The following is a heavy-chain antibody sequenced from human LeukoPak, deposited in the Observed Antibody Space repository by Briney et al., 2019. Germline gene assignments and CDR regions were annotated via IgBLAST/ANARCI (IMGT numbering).Heavy chain of an antibody. V-gene: IGHV3-74*01. CDR3: ARAGVEMATIITEGAFDI. CDR2: INSDGSST. J-gene: IGHJ3*02. Sequence: GGSLRLSCAASGFTFSSYWMHWVRKAPGKGLVWVSRINSDGSSTSYADSVKGRFTISRDNAKNTLYLQMNSLRAEDTAVYYCARAGVEMATIITEGAFDIWAKGQWSPSLQ. CDR1: GFTFSSYW. D-gene: IGHD5-24*01.